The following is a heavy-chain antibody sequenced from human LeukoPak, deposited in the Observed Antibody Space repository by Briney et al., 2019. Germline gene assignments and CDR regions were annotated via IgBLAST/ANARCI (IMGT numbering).Heavy chain of an antibody. D-gene: IGHD4/OR15-4a*01. CDR1: RFTFSNYG. V-gene: IGHV3-30*03. CDR2: ISYDGSKK. CDR3: ARRAGAYSHPYDY. Sequence: GGSLRLSCAASRFTFSNYGMHWVRQAPGKGLEWVAVISYDGSKKYYGDSVKGRFTIPRDNSKNTLYLQMNSLRAEDTAVYYCARRAGAYSHPYDYWGQGTLVTVSS. J-gene: IGHJ4*02.